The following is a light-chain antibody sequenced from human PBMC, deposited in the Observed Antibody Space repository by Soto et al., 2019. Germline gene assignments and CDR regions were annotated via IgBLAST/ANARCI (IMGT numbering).Light chain of an antibody. CDR2: GSS. J-gene: IGKJ1*01. CDR3: QQYALSPWT. Sequence: IVMTQSPDCLSVSPGERPTLSCRASQSININLAWYQQKPGQAPRLLIYGSSVRATGVPDRFSGSGSGTDFTLTIGGLEPEDFAVYYCQQYALSPWTFGQGTKVDNK. CDR1: QSININ. V-gene: IGKV3-20*01.